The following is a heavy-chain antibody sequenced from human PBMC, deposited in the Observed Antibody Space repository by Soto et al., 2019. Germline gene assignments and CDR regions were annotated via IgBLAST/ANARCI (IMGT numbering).Heavy chain of an antibody. V-gene: IGHV1-69*06. J-gene: IGHJ4*02. Sequence: SVKVSCKASGGTFSSYAISWVRQAPGQGLEWMGGIIPIFGTANYAQKFQGRVTITADKSTSTAYMELSSLRSEDTAVYYCAREGAARSYFDYWGQGTLVTVPQ. CDR1: GGTFSSYA. D-gene: IGHD6-6*01. CDR3: AREGAARSYFDY. CDR2: IIPIFGTA.